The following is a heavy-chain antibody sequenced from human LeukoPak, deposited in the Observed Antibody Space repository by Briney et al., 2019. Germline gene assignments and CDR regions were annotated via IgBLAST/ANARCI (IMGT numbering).Heavy chain of an antibody. Sequence: ASVKVSCKASGYTFTSYGISWVRQAPGQGLEWMGWISAYNGNTNYAQKLQGRVTMTTDTSTSTAYMELRSLRSDDTAVYYCARAVLDYYDSSGYQPLDYWGQGTLVTVSS. V-gene: IGHV1-18*01. J-gene: IGHJ4*02. CDR3: ARAVLDYYDSSGYQPLDY. D-gene: IGHD3-22*01. CDR1: GYTFTSYG. CDR2: ISAYNGNT.